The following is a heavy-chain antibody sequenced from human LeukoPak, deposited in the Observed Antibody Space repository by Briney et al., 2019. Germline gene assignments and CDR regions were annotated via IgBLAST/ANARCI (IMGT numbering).Heavy chain of an antibody. CDR1: GGSMISYY. D-gene: IGHD2-8*01. CDR2: IYYGGST. Sequence: SETLSLTCTVSGGSMISYYYGWIRQPPGKGLEWIGSIYYGGSTNYSPSLKSRVTISVDTSKKQFSLKLSSVTAADTALYYCARGERFCTNGVCSFYFDYWAQGTLVTVSS. V-gene: IGHV4-59*01. CDR3: ARGERFCTNGVCSFYFDY. J-gene: IGHJ4*02.